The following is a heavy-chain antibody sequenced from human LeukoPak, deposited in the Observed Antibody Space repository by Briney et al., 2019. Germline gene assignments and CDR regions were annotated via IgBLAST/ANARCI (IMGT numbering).Heavy chain of an antibody. CDR3: ARASDFWSGSAFYYYGMDV. CDR2: IYYSGST. CDR1: GGSISSYY. Sequence: SETLSLTCTVSGGSISSYYWSWIRQPPGKGLEWIGYIYYSGSTNYNPSLKSRVTISVDTSKNQFSLKLSSVTAADTAVYYCARASDFWSGSAFYYYGMDVWGQGTTVTVS. D-gene: IGHD3-3*01. J-gene: IGHJ6*02. V-gene: IGHV4-59*01.